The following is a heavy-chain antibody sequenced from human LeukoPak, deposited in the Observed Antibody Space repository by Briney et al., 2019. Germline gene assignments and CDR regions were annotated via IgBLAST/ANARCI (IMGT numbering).Heavy chain of an antibody. J-gene: IGHJ6*03. D-gene: IGHD3-3*01. CDR2: ISYDGSNK. V-gene: IGHV3-30*04. CDR3: ARRANYDFWSGYYQGGDYYYMDV. Sequence: GGSLRLSCAASGFTFSSYAMHWVRQAPGKGLEWVAVISYDGSNKYYADSVKGRFTISRDNSKNTLYLQMNSLRAEDTAVHYCARRANYDFWSGYYQGGDYYYMDVWGKGTTVTVSS. CDR1: GFTFSSYA.